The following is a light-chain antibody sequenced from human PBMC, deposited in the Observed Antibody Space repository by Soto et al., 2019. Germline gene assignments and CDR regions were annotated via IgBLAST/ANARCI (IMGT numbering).Light chain of an antibody. J-gene: IGKJ1*01. CDR1: QGISNY. V-gene: IGKV1-27*01. CDR3: HKYNSAPRT. CDR2: AAS. Sequence: DIQMTQSPSSLSASVGDRVTITCRASQGISNYLAWYQQKPGKVPKLLIYAASTLQSGVPSRFSGSGSGTDLTLTISSLQPEDVATYSCHKYNSAPRTFGQGTKVEIK.